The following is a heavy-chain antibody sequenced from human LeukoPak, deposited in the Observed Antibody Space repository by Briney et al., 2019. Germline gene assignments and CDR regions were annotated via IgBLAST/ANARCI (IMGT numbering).Heavy chain of an antibody. CDR1: GYSFTDHY. CDR2: INPNSGDT. D-gene: IGHD2-2*01. CDR3: AMTPCSSDICFFGF. Sequence: ASVKVSCKASGYSFTDHYIHWVRQAPGQGLEWMGRINPNSGDTLYAQKFQGKITMTRDTSIGTAYMELSRLISDDTAIYYCAMTPCSSDICFFGFWGQGTLVTVSS. J-gene: IGHJ4*02. V-gene: IGHV1-2*02.